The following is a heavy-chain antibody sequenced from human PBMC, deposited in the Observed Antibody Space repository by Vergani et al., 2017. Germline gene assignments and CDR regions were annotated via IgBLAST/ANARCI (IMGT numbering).Heavy chain of an antibody. Sequence: QVQLVQSGAEVKKPGASVKVSCKASGYTFTGYYMHWVRQAPGQGLEWMGWINPNSGGTNYAQKFHGRVTMTRDTSISTAYMELSRLRADDTAVYYCARDNSCGGXCYWGFHYYYGMDVWGQGTTVTVSS. CDR2: INPNSGGT. CDR1: GYTFTGYY. V-gene: IGHV1-2*02. J-gene: IGHJ6*02. D-gene: IGHD2-21*02. CDR3: ARDNSCGGXCYWGFHYYYGMDV.